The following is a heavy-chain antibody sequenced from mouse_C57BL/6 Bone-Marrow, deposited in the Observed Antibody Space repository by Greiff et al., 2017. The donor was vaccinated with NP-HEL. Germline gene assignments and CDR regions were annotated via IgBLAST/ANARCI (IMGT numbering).Heavy chain of an antibody. Sequence: QVHVKQPGAELVMPGASVKLSCKASGYTFTSYWMNWVKQRPGQGLEWIGEIDPSDSYTNYNQKFKGKSTLTVDKSSSTAYMQLSSLTSEDSAVYYGARLVDGSHFDDWGQGTTLTVSS. V-gene: IGHV1-69*01. J-gene: IGHJ2*01. CDR2: IDPSDSYT. CDR1: GYTFTSYW. CDR3: ARLVDGSHFDD. D-gene: IGHD2-3*01.